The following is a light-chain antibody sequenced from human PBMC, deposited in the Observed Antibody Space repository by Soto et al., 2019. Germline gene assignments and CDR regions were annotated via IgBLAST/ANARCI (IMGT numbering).Light chain of an antibody. J-gene: IGKJ5*01. V-gene: IGKV3-11*01. CDR2: DST. Sequence: VLTQSPATLSLSPGGRATLSCRASQSIHTSLAWYQQKSGKPPRLVIYDSTLRANGVPDRFGGSRSGTEFTLTINSLEPEDFAVYYCQQRNVWPPITFVQGTRLEIK. CDR3: QQRNVWPPIT. CDR1: QSIHTS.